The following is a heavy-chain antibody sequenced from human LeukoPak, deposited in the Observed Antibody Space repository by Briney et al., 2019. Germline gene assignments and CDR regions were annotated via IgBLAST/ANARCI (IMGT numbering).Heavy chain of an antibody. D-gene: IGHD7-27*01. CDR2: IYSGGST. CDR3: AKERNWDDAFDI. Sequence: GGSLRLSCAASGFTVSSNYMSWVRQAPGKGLEWVSVIYSGGSTYYADSVKGRFTISRDNSKNTLYLQMNSLRAEDTAVYYCAKERNWDDAFDIWGQGTMVTVSS. J-gene: IGHJ3*02. CDR1: GFTVSSNY. V-gene: IGHV3-53*01.